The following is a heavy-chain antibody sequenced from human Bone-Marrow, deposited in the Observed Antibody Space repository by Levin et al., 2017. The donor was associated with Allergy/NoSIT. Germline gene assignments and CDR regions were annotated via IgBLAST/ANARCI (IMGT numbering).Heavy chain of an antibody. CDR2: IYNDNNSGTT. CDR3: ARHGWLDP. Sequence: GESLKISCEVSGFIVSSDYMSLVRQAPGKGLEWVSLIYNDNNSGTTFYADSVKGRFTISRDSSRNILYLQMNNLRVDDTATYCCARHGWLDPWGQGTQVTVSS. CDR1: GFIVSSDY. V-gene: IGHV3-53*01. J-gene: IGHJ5*02.